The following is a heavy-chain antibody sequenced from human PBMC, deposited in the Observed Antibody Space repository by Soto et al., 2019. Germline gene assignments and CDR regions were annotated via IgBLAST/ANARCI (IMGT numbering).Heavy chain of an antibody. J-gene: IGHJ4*02. V-gene: IGHV1-69*02. CDR1: GGTFSSYT. CDR3: AIVELHTMNYFDY. Sequence: QVQLVQSGAEVKKPGSSVKVSCKASGGTFSSYTISWVRQAPGQGLEWMGRIIPILGIANYAQKFQGRVTITADKSASAAYMELSSLRTEDTAVYYCAIVELHTMNYFDYWGQGTLVTVSS. CDR2: IIPILGIA. D-gene: IGHD2-15*01.